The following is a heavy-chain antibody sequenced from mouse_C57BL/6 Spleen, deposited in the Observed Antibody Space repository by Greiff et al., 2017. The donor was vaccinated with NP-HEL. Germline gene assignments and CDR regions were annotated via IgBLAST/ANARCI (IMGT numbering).Heavy chain of an antibody. CDR1: GYTFTDYN. D-gene: IGHD1-1*01. J-gene: IGHJ4*01. V-gene: IGHV1-22*01. CDR2: INPNNGGT. CDR3: ARDYGSSPYAMDY. Sequence: EVQLQQSGPELVKPGASVKMSCKASGYTFTDYNMHWVKQSHGKSLEWIGYINPNNGGTSYNQKFKGKATLTVNKSSSTAYMELRSLTSEDSAVYYGARDYGSSPYAMDYWGQGTSVTVAS.